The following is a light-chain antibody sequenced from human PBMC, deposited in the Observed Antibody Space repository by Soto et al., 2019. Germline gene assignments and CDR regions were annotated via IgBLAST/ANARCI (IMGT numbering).Light chain of an antibody. CDR1: QGVSSR. CDR3: QQTNSGPLT. CDR2: VAS. Sequence: DIQMTQSPSSVSASVGDTVAITCRASQGVSSRLAWYQQTPGTAPKVLISVASSLQSGVPSRFSGSGSGTDFTLTISSLQPEEFATDYWQQTNSGPLTCGGGTKVESK. V-gene: IGKV1-12*01. J-gene: IGKJ4*02.